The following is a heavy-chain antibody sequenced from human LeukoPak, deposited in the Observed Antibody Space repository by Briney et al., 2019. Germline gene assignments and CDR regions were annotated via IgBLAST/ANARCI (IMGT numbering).Heavy chain of an antibody. CDR1: GYTFTSYD. V-gene: IGHV1-8*01. CDR3: ARNTYYDFWSGYSSSSGHIGY. D-gene: IGHD3-3*01. J-gene: IGHJ4*02. CDR2: MNPNSGNT. Sequence: ASVKVSCKASGYTFTSYDINWVRQATGQGLEWMGWMNPNSGNTGYAQKFQGRVTMTRNTSISTAYMELSSLRSEETAVYYCARNTYYDFWSGYSSSSGHIGYWGQGTLVTVSS.